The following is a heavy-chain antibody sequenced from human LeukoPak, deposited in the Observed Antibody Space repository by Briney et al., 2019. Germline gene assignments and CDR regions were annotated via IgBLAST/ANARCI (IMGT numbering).Heavy chain of an antibody. CDR3: ARDNRDIVVVTAAMGDYYYYGMDV. CDR2: IKEDGSEK. Sequence: GGSLGLSCAASAFTFSRYWMNWVRQAPGKGLEWVANIKEDGSEKYYVDSVKGRFTISRDNAKNSLYLQMNSLRAEDTAVYYCARDNRDIVVVTAAMGDYYYYGMDVWGQGTTVIVSS. CDR1: AFTFSRYW. V-gene: IGHV3-7*05. J-gene: IGHJ6*02. D-gene: IGHD2-2*01.